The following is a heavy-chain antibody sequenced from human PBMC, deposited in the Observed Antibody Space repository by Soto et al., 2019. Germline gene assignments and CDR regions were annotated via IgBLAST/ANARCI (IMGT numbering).Heavy chain of an antibody. CDR3: ARAPQNIRGIYWYFDL. V-gene: IGHV3-74*01. Sequence: GGSLRLSCAASGFTFSSYWMHWVRQAPGKGLVWVSRINSDGSSTSYADSVKGRFTISRDNAKNTLYLQMNSLRAEDTAVYYCARAPQNIRGIYWYFDLWGRGTLVTVSS. CDR2: INSDGSST. J-gene: IGHJ2*01. D-gene: IGHD3-10*01. CDR1: GFTFSSYW.